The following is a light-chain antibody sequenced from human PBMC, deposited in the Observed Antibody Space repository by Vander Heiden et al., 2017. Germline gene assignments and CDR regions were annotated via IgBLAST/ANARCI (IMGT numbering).Light chain of an antibody. Sequence: RATINCKSSQSVLYSSNNKNYLAWYQQRPGQPPKLLIYWASTRESGVPDRFSGSGSGTDFTLTISSMQAEDVAVYYCQQYDTTPQTFGQGTKVEIK. CDR2: WAS. J-gene: IGKJ1*01. CDR3: QQYDTTPQT. V-gene: IGKV4-1*01. CDR1: QSVLYSSNNKNY.